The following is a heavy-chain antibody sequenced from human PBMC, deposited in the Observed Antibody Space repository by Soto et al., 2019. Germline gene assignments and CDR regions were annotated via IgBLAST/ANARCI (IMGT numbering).Heavy chain of an antibody. D-gene: IGHD3-10*01. CDR3: ARGCITMVRGVIITEWFDP. J-gene: IGHJ5*02. CDR2: IYYSGST. V-gene: IGHV4-31*03. CDR1: GGSISSGGYY. Sequence: QVQLQESGPGLVKPSQTLSLTCTVSGGSISSGGYYWSWIRQHPGKGLEWIGYIYYSGSTYYNPSLKSRVTLSVDTSKNQFSLKLSSVTAADTAVYYCARGCITMVRGVIITEWFDPWGQGTLVTVSS.